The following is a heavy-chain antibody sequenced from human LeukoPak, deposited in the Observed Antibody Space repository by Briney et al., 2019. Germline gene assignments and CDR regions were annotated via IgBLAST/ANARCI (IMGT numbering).Heavy chain of an antibody. Sequence: GRSLILSCSASGFTFSNHGMHWGRHAPGKGLEWVAVVSYDGTVDYYADSVKGRFTISRDNSKNTLSLQMNSLRGEDTAVYYCAKESSTGSRYSFDLWGQGSLVTVSS. CDR1: GFTFSNHG. CDR3: AKESSTGSRYSFDL. J-gene: IGHJ4*02. CDR2: VSYDGTVD. V-gene: IGHV3-30*18. D-gene: IGHD1-1*01.